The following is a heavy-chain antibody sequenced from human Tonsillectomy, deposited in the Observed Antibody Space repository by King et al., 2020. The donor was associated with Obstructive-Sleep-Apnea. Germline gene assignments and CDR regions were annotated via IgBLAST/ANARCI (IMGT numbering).Heavy chain of an antibody. Sequence: VQLVESGGGLVQPGGSLRLSCAASGFNISSNYMSWVRQAPGKGLEWVSLIYSGGGTYYADSVKGRFTISRHNSKNTLYLQMNSLRAADTAVYYCARGDYYSYYALDGWGQGTTVSVSS. CDR1: GFNISSNY. CDR2: IYSGGGT. J-gene: IGHJ6*02. CDR3: ARGDYYSYYALDG. V-gene: IGHV3-53*04.